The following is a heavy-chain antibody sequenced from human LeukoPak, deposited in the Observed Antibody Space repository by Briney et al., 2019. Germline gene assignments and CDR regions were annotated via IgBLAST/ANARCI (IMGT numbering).Heavy chain of an antibody. Sequence: GGSLRLSCAASGFTFSSYSVNWVRQAPGKGLEWVSSISSSSSYIYYADSVKGRFTISRDNAKNSLYLQMNSLRAEDTAVYYCARCYCSQESTSCYFYFDYWGQGTLVTVSS. CDR3: ARCYCSQESTSCYFYFDY. CDR2: ISSSSSYI. V-gene: IGHV3-21*01. CDR1: GFTFSSYS. D-gene: IGHD2-2*01. J-gene: IGHJ4*02.